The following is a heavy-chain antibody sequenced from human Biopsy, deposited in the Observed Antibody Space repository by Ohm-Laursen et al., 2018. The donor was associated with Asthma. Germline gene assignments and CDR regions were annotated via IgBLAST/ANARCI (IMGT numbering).Heavy chain of an antibody. V-gene: IGHV4-30-4*02. D-gene: IGHD6-19*01. Sequence: PSDTLSLTCTVSGASIKTDDHYWSWLRQPPGKGLEWFGFIHYSGSTSYNPSLKGGVTIPVDTSKNQFSLKLSSVTAADTAVYYCARASVAASSNWFDPWGQGTLVTVSS. CDR1: GASIKTDDHY. J-gene: IGHJ5*02. CDR3: ARASVAASSNWFDP. CDR2: IHYSGST.